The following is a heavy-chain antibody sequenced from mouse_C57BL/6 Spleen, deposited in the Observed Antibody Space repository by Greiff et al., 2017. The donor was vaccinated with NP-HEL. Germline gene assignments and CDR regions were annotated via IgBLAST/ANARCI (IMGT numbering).Heavy chain of an antibody. CDR1: GFNIKDDY. V-gene: IGHV14-4*01. Sequence: VQLKESGAELVRPGASVKLSCTASGFNIKDDYMHWVKQRPEQGLEWIGWIDPENGDTEYASKFQGKATITADTSSNTAYLQLSSLTSEDTAVYYCTTNYYYGSSYPFDYWGQGTTLTVSS. CDR2: IDPENGDT. CDR3: TTNYYYGSSYPFDY. D-gene: IGHD1-1*01. J-gene: IGHJ2*01.